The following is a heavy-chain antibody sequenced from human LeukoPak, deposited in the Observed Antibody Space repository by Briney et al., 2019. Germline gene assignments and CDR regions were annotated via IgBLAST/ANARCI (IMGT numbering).Heavy chain of an antibody. J-gene: IGHJ4*02. Sequence: SETLSLTCAVSGASISSGGYSWNWIRQPPGKGLEWIGYIYYSGSTHYNPSLKSRVITSVDRSKNQFSLKVSSVTAADTAVYYCARDGYSCGFDYWGQGTLVTVSS. CDR3: ARDGYSCGFDY. V-gene: IGHV4-30-2*01. CDR2: IYYSGST. D-gene: IGHD5-18*01. CDR1: GASISSGGYS.